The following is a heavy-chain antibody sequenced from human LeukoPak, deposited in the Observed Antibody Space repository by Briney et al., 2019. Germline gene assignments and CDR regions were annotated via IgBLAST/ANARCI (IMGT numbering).Heavy chain of an antibody. D-gene: IGHD6-19*01. CDR1: GYTLTELS. V-gene: IGHV1-24*01. CDR3: ATDAASIAVAGTFDY. CDR2: FDPEDGET. Sequence: GASAKVSCNVSGYTLTELSIHWVRQAPGKGLEWMGGFDPEDGETFYAQKFQGRVTMTEDTSTDTAYMELSSLRSEDTAVYYCATDAASIAVAGTFDYWGQGTLVTVSS. J-gene: IGHJ4*02.